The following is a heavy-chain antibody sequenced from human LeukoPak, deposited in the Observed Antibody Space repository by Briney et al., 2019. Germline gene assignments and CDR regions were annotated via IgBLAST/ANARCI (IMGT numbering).Heavy chain of an antibody. CDR3: AKTGYCSGGSCYPYYYYGMDV. D-gene: IGHD2-15*01. V-gene: IGHV3-23*01. CDR1: GFTFSSYA. J-gene: IGHJ6*02. CDR2: ISGSGGST. Sequence: GGSLRLSCAASGFTFSSYAMSWVRQAPGKGLEWVSAISGSGGSTYYADSVKGRFTISRDNSKNTLYLQMNSLRAEDTALYYCAKTGYCSGGSCYPYYYYGMDVWGQGTTVTVSS.